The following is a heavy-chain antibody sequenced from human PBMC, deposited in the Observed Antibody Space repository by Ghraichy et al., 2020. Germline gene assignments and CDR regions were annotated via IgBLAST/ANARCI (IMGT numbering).Heavy chain of an antibody. Sequence: GGSLRLSCAASGFTFSNAWMSWVRQAPGKGLEWVGRIKSKTDGGTTDYVAPVKGRFTISRDDSKNTLYLQMNSLKTEDTAVYYCLVVAARYYYYGMDVWGQGTTVTVSS. V-gene: IGHV3-15*01. CDR2: IKSKTDGGTT. CDR1: GFTFSNAW. J-gene: IGHJ6*02. CDR3: LVVAARYYYYGMDV. D-gene: IGHD2-15*01.